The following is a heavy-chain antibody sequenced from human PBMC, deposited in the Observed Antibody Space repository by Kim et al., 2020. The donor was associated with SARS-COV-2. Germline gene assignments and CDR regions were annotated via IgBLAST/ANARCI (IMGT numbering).Heavy chain of an antibody. Sequence: SETLSLTCTVSGGSISSYYWSWIRQPPGKGLEWIGYIYYSGSTNYNPSLKSRVTISVDTSKNQFSLKLSSVTAADTAVYYCASSPAVELRFLEYYGMDVWNQGTTVTVSS. CDR3: ASSPAVELRFLEYYGMDV. V-gene: IGHV4-59*01. CDR1: GGSISSYY. D-gene: IGHD3-3*01. J-gene: IGHJ6*02. CDR2: IYYSGST.